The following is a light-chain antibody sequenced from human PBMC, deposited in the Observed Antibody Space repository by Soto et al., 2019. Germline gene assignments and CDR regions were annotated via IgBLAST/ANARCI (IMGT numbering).Light chain of an antibody. CDR3: SSYAGRNNAVV. Sequence: QSALTQPPSASGSPGQSVTISCTGTSSDVGDYNSVSWYQQHPGKAPKLMIYGVSTRPSGVPDRFSGSKSGNTASLTVSGLQAEDEADYYCSSYAGRNNAVVFGGGTKLTVL. CDR2: GVS. J-gene: IGLJ2*01. V-gene: IGLV2-8*01. CDR1: SSDVGDYNS.